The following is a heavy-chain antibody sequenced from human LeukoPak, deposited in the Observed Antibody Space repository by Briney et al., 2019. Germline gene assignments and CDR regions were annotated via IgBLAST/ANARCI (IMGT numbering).Heavy chain of an antibody. J-gene: IGHJ3*02. CDR1: GGSFSGYY. CDR3: ALLITIIGVSAFDI. D-gene: IGHD3-22*01. V-gene: IGHV4-34*01. CDR2: INHSGIT. Sequence: PSGTLSLTCAVYGGSFSGYYWSWIRQPPGKGLEWIGEINHSGITNYNPSLKSRVTISVDTSKNQFSLKLSSVTAADTAVYYCALLITIIGVSAFDIWGQGTMVTVSS.